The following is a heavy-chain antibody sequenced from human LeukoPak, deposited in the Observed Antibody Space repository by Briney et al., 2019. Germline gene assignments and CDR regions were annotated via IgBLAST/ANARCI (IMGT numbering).Heavy chain of an antibody. Sequence: SETLSLTCTVSGGSISSYYWSWIRQPAGKGLEWIGRIYTSGSTNYNPSLKSRVTISVDTAKNQFSLKLSSVTAADTAVYYCARHRLASVLLDPWGQGTLVTVSS. CDR3: ARHRLASVLLDP. D-gene: IGHD3-10*01. V-gene: IGHV4-4*07. CDR1: GGSISSYY. J-gene: IGHJ5*02. CDR2: IYTSGST.